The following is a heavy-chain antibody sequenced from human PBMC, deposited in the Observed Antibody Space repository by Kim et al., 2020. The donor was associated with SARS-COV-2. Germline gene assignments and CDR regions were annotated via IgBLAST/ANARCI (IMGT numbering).Heavy chain of an antibody. CDR3: AKGPMVRGVILGDNWFDP. D-gene: IGHD3-10*01. J-gene: IGHJ5*02. V-gene: IGHV3-9*01. Sequence: KGRFTISRDNAKNSLYLQMNSLRAEDTALYYCAKGPMVRGVILGDNWFDPWGQGTLVTVSS.